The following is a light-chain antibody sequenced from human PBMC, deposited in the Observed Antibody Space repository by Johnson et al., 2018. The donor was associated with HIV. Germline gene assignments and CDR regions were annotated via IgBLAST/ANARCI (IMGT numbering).Light chain of an antibody. V-gene: IGLV1-51*01. J-gene: IGLJ1*01. CDR2: DNN. Sequence: NIGHNSVSWYQQFPGTAPKLLIYDNNKRPSGIPDRFSGSKSGTSATLGITGLQTGDEADYYCGTWDSSLSAGGVFGTGTKVTVL. CDR1: NIGHNS. CDR3: GTWDSSLSAGGV.